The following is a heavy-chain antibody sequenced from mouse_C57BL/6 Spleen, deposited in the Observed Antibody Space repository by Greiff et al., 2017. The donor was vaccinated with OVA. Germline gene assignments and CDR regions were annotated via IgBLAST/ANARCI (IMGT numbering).Heavy chain of an antibody. CDR3: ARRGTTVLAKDY. CDR2: INPSTGGT. Sequence: VQLQQSGPELVKPGASVKISCKASGYSFTGYYMNWVKQSPEKSLEWIGEINPSTGGTTYNQKFKAKATLTVDNSSSTAYMQLKSLTSEDSAVYYCARRGTTVLAKDYWGQGTTLTVSS. D-gene: IGHD1-1*01. J-gene: IGHJ2*01. CDR1: GYSFTGYY. V-gene: IGHV1-42*01.